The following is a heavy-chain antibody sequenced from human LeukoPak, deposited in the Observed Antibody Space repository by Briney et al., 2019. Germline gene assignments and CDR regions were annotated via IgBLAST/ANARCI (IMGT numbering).Heavy chain of an antibody. CDR2: IKEDGSEE. CDR1: GFSFTNYW. CDR3: ARAGRSSEYHYFDY. Sequence: GGSLRLSCVVSGFSFTNYWMRWVRPAPGIGLEWVAKIKEDGSEEDYVDSVKGRFTISRDNAKNPLYLEMNSLRAEDTALYYCARAGRSSEYHYFDYWGQGALVTVSS. V-gene: IGHV3-7*04. J-gene: IGHJ4*02. D-gene: IGHD2/OR15-2a*01.